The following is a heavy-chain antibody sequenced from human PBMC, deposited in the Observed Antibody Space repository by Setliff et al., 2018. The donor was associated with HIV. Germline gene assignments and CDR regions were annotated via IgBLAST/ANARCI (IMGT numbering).Heavy chain of an antibody. V-gene: IGHV3-11*04. J-gene: IGHJ4*01. CDR3: ARDQGYFDSRGCSWCFHWNRYSQSTPAPSLGAAGSKSSSDY. Sequence: GGSLRLSCAGSGFSITDYFMYWIRQAPGKGLECVSYIGTSGNSIYYADSVKGRFTISRDNAKNSLYLRMNSLRAEDTAVYYCARDQGYFDSRGCSWCFHWNRYSQSTPAPSLGAAGSKSSSDY. CDR2: IGTSGNSI. D-gene: IGHD3-22*01. CDR1: GFSITDYF.